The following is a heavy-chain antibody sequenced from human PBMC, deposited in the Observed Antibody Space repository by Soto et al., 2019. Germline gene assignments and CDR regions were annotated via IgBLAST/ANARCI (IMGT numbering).Heavy chain of an antibody. D-gene: IGHD5-12*01. CDR2: ISAYNGNT. CDR1: GYTFTSYG. J-gene: IGHJ6*02. Sequence: GTSVKVSCKASGYTFTSYGISWVRQAPGQGLDWMGWISAYNGNTNYAQKLQGRVNMTTDTSTSTAYMELRSLRSDDTAVYYCARDSGRYDVGYYYYYGMDVWGQGTTVTLSS. CDR3: ARDSGRYDVGYYYYYGMDV. V-gene: IGHV1-18*01.